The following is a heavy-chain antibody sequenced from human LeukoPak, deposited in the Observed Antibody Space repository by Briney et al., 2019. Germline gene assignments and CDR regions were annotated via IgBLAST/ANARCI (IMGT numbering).Heavy chain of an antibody. CDR1: GFTFSSYS. Sequence: PGGSLRLSCAASGFTFSSYSMHWVRQAPGEGLHWLAFISYDGSTEYYADSVKGRFTISRDNSENTLYLQMNSLKPEDTAVYYWANEGATLQGGGAFAIWGQGTMVTVSS. CDR2: ISYDGSTE. D-gene: IGHD1-26*01. V-gene: IGHV3-30-3*02. J-gene: IGHJ3*02. CDR3: ANEGATLQGGGAFAI.